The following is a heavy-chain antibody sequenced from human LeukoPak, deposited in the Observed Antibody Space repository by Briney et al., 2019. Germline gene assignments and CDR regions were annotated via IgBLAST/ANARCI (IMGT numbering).Heavy chain of an antibody. V-gene: IGHV4-59*01. CDR3: ARHYYDSSGYDAFDI. Sequence: PSETLSLTCTVSGGSISPYCWSWIRQPPGKGLEWIGYIYYTGNTNYNPSLKSRVTTSVDTSKNQFALKLNSVTAADTAVYYCARHYYDSSGYDAFDIWGQGTMVTVSS. J-gene: IGHJ3*02. CDR2: IYYTGNT. D-gene: IGHD3-22*01. CDR1: GGSISPYC.